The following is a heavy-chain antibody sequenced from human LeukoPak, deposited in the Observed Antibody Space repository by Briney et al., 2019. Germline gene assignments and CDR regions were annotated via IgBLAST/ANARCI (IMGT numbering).Heavy chain of an antibody. Sequence: GGSLRLSCAASGFTFSSYGMHWVRPAPGKGLEWVAVIWYDGSNKYYADSVKGRFTISRDNSKNTLYLQMNSLRAEDTAVYYCARSVVPAAIRDSSLDYWGQGTLVTVSS. CDR1: GFTFSSYG. J-gene: IGHJ4*02. CDR3: ARSVVPAAIRDSSLDY. D-gene: IGHD2-2*01. V-gene: IGHV3-33*01. CDR2: IWYDGSNK.